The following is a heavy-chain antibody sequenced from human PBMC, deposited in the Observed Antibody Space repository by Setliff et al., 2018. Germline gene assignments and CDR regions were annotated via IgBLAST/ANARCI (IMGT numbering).Heavy chain of an antibody. V-gene: IGHV1-69*06. CDR2: IIPIFDSP. CDR3: ARVAGIPVTGTSWYLDL. D-gene: IGHD6-19*01. CDR1: GYTFTGYY. Sequence: SVKVSCKASGYTFTGYYMHWVRQAPGQGLEWVGTIIPIFDSPNTAQKFQDRVTITAEKSTSTVYMELSSLRSEDTAVYHCARVAGIPVTGTSWYLDLWGRGTLVTVSS. J-gene: IGHJ2*01.